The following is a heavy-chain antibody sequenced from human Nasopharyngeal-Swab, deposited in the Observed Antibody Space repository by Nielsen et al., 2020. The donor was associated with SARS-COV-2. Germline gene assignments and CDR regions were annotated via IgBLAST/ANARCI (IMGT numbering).Heavy chain of an antibody. J-gene: IGHJ4*02. D-gene: IGHD2-8*01. CDR3: ARDQNGY. CDR1: GFTFSSYN. V-gene: IGHV3-21*06. Sequence: GGSLRLSCAASGFTFSSYNMNWVRQAPGKGLEWVSSITTSSSYIYYADSVKSRFTIFRDNAKNSLYLQMNSLRAEDTAVYYCARDQNGYWGQEILVTVSS. CDR2: ITTSSSYI.